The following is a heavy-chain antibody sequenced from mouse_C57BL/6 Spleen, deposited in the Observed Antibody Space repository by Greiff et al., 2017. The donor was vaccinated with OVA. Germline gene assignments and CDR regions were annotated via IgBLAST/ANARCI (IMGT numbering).Heavy chain of an antibody. Sequence: QVQLQQSGPELVKPGASVKISCKASGYAFSSSWMNWVKQRPGKGLEWIGRIYPGDGDTNYNGKFKGKATLTADKSSSTAYMQLSSLTSEDSAVYFCARLPNWDGFAYWGQGTLVTVSA. CDR2: IYPGDGDT. J-gene: IGHJ3*01. CDR3: ARLPNWDGFAY. CDR1: GYAFSSSW. D-gene: IGHD4-1*01. V-gene: IGHV1-82*01.